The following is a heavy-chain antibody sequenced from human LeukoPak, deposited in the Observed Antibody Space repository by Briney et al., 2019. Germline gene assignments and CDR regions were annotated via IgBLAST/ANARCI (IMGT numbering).Heavy chain of an antibody. J-gene: IGHJ4*02. V-gene: IGHV3-15*01. CDR2: IKRKTGGGTT. CDR3: TTESPHFDY. CDR1: GFSFSNAY. Sequence: KTGGSLRLSCAASGFSFSNAYMSWVRQAPGKGLEWVGRIKRKTGGGTTDYAAPVKGRFTISRDDSKNTLYLQMNSLKTEDTAVYYCTTESPHFDYWGQGTLVTVSS.